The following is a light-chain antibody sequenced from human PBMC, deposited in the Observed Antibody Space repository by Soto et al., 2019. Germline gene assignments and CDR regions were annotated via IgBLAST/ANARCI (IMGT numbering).Light chain of an antibody. Sequence: QSVLTQPPSASGTPGQRVTISCSGGSSNIGGYNYVYWYQQYPGTAPKLLVFGTNLRPSGVPDRFSASKSGTSGSLTISGLRSEDEADYYCAAWDDSLNGYVFGTGTKLTVL. J-gene: IGLJ1*01. CDR1: SSNIGGYNY. V-gene: IGLV1-47*02. CDR3: AAWDDSLNGYV. CDR2: GTN.